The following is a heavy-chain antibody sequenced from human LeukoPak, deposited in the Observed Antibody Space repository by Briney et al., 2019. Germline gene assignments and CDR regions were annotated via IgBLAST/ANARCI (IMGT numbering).Heavy chain of an antibody. J-gene: IGHJ5*02. CDR1: GGSFSGYY. Sequence: PSETLSLTCAVYGGSFSGYYWSWIRQPPGKGLEWIGEINHSGSTNYNPSLKSRVTISVDTSKNQFSLKLSSVTAADTAVYYCARRRIYSSSWTNWFDPWGQGTLVTVSS. CDR3: ARRRIYSSSWTNWFDP. V-gene: IGHV4-34*01. CDR2: INHSGST. D-gene: IGHD6-13*01.